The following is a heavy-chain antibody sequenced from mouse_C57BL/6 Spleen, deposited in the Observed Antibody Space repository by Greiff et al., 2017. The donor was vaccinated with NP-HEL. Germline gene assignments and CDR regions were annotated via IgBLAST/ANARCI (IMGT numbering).Heavy chain of an antibody. J-gene: IGHJ4*01. CDR1: GFTFSSYT. CDR3: ARQGDGDYTFWDY. D-gene: IGHD2-4*01. CDR2: ISGGGGNT. V-gene: IGHV5-9*01. Sequence: EVHLVESGGGLVKPGGSLKLSCAASGFTFSSYTMSWVRQTPEKRLEWVATISGGGGNTYYPDSVKGRFTITRDNAKNTLYLQMSSLRSEDTALYYCARQGDGDYTFWDYWGQGTSVTVSS.